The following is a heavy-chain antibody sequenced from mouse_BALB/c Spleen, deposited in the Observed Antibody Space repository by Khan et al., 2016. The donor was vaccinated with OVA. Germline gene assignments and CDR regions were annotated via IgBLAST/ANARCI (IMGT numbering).Heavy chain of an antibody. Sequence: QVQLKQSGAELARPGASVKMSCKASGYTFTSYTIHWIKLRPGQGLEWIGYINPSNGYTNYNQKFKDKATLTADKSSTTAYMQLSSLTSDDSAVYNSVRDGAYYRNDGWFAYWGQGTVVTISA. CDR2: INPSNGYT. D-gene: IGHD2-14*01. J-gene: IGHJ3*01. V-gene: IGHV1-4*01. CDR3: VRDGAYYRNDGWFAY. CDR1: GYTFTSYT.